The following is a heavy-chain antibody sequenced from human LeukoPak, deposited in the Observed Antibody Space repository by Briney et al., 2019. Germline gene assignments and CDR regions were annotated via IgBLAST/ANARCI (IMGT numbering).Heavy chain of an antibody. D-gene: IGHD3-10*01. CDR2: INPNSGGT. J-gene: IGHJ6*04. CDR1: GYTFTGYY. CDR3: ARGGTMVRGVKGYYYGMDV. V-gene: IGHV1-2*04. Sequence: GASVKVSCTASGYTFTGYYMHWVRQAPGQGLEWMGWINPNSGGTNYAQKFQGWVTMTRDTSISTAYMELSRLRSDDTAVYYCARGGTMVRGVKGYYYGMDVWGKGTTVTVSS.